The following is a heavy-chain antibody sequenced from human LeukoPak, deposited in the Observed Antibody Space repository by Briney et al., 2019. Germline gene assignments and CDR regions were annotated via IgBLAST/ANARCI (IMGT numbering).Heavy chain of an antibody. CDR3: ARDLARRELFGY. D-gene: IGHD3-10*01. Sequence: GGPLRLSCAASGFTASGTYMSWVRPAPGRGLEWDSVIYSGGSTYYADSVKGRFTISRDNSKNTLYLQMNSLRAEDTAVYYCARDLARRELFGYWGQGTLVTVSS. CDR2: IYSGGST. CDR1: GFTASGTY. J-gene: IGHJ4*02. V-gene: IGHV3-53*01.